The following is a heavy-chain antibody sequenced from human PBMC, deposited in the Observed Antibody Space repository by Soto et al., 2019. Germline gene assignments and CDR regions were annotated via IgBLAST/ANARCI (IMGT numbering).Heavy chain of an antibody. V-gene: IGHV3-7*02. J-gene: IGHJ4*02. D-gene: IGHD1-20*01. CDR2: RKQDGSEK. Sequence: WVRPAPEKGLEWVANRKQDGSEKYYADSVKGRFTISRDNAKNALYLQKNSLRAEDTAVYYCAGYNWNDGFGYWGQGTLVTVSS. CDR3: AGYNWNDGFGY.